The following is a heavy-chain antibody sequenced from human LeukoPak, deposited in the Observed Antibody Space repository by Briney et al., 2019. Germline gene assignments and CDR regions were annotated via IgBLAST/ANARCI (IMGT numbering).Heavy chain of an antibody. D-gene: IGHD6-13*01. V-gene: IGHV4-39*07. CDR1: GGFISSGGYY. Sequence: SETLSLTCTVSGGFISSGGYYWSWIRQPPGKGLEWIGEINPSGSTNYNPSLKSRVTISVDTSKNQFSLKLSSVTAADTAVYYCARESGYSSSWYYYWGQGTLVTVSS. J-gene: IGHJ4*02. CDR3: ARESGYSSSWYYY. CDR2: INPSGST.